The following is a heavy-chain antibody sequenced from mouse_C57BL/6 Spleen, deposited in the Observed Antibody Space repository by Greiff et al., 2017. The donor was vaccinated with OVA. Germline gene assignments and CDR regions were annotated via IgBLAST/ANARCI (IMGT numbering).Heavy chain of an antibody. CDR2: IRSGGSYT. V-gene: IGHV5-6*02. CDR3: ARRKGDYDSFDY. Sequence: DVMLVESGGDLVKPGGSLKLSCAASGFTFSSYGMSWVRQTPDKRLEWVATIRSGGSYTYYPDSVKGRFTISRDNAKNTLYLQMSSLKSEDTAMYYCARRKGDYDSFDYWGQGTTLTVSS. D-gene: IGHD2-4*01. CDR1: GFTFSSYG. J-gene: IGHJ2*01.